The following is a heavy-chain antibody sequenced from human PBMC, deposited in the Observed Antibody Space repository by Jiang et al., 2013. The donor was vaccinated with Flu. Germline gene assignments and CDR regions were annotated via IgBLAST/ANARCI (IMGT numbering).Heavy chain of an antibody. CDR2: IYYSGST. D-gene: IGHD3-16*01. CDR1: GGSISGSY. V-gene: IGHV4-59*08. CDR3: ARGITRYYFDY. Sequence: QLVESGPRLVKPSETLSLTCTVSGGSISGSYWSWIRQPPGKALEWIGYIYYSGSTNYNPSLKSRVTISVDTSKNQCSLKLSSVTAADTAVYYCARGITRYYFDYWGQGTLVTVSS. J-gene: IGHJ4*02.